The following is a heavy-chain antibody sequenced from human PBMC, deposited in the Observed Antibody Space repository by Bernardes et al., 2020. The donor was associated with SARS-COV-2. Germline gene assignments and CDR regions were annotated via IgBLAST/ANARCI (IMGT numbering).Heavy chain of an antibody. V-gene: IGHV3-23*01. Sequence: GGSLRLSCAASGFTFSNYAMNWVRQAPGKGLEWVSGFSDGGLSTYYADSVKGRFTISRDNSKNTLYLQMNSLRAEDTAVYYCAAHRSLTMIVVAFDYWGQGTLVTVSS. J-gene: IGHJ4*02. CDR2: FSDGGLST. D-gene: IGHD3-22*01. CDR1: GFTFSNYA. CDR3: AAHRSLTMIVVAFDY.